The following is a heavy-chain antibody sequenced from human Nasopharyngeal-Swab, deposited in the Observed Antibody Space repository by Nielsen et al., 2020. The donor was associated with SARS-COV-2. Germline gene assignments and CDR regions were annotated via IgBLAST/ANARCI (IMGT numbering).Heavy chain of an antibody. D-gene: IGHD1-26*01. CDR3: ARDWGSGSYYLGGFDY. Sequence: GESLKISCAASGFTFSSYSMNWVRQAPGKGLEWVSYISSSSSTIYYADSVKGRFTISRDSAKNSLYLQMNSLRAEDTAVYYCARDWGSGSYYLGGFDYWGQGTLVTVSS. CDR1: GFTFSSYS. V-gene: IGHV3-48*04. CDR2: ISSSSSTI. J-gene: IGHJ4*02.